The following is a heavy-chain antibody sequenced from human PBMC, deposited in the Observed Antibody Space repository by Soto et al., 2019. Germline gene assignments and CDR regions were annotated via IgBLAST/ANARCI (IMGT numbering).Heavy chain of an antibody. CDR1: GGSFSGYQ. Sequence: QVQLQQWGAGLLKPSETLSLTCAVYGGSFSGYQWTWIRQTPGKGLEWIGEINDSGNINYNPSLKSRVTSLLDMPIPQISLKLSSVTAAGSAVYYCARGLILWFGELSRRGGYYYCMDVWGKGPRVTVSS. J-gene: IGHJ6*03. CDR3: ARGLILWFGELSRRGGYYYCMDV. CDR2: INDSGNI. D-gene: IGHD3-10*01. V-gene: IGHV4-34*01.